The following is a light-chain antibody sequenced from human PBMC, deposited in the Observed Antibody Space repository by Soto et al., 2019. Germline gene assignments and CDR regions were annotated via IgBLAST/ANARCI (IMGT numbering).Light chain of an antibody. CDR3: QQYGSLSWT. CDR1: QNVDSNY. J-gene: IGKJ1*01. Sequence: EIVLTQSPGTLSLSPGERATLSCRASQNVDSNYLAWYQQKPGHAPMLIIFGASGRATGLPNRFSGRGSGTDIPLTISRLEPEDFAVYYWQQYGSLSWTFGQGTKVEIK. V-gene: IGKV3-20*01. CDR2: GAS.